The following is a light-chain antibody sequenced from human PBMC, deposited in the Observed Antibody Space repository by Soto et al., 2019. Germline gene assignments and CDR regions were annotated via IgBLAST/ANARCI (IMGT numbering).Light chain of an antibody. J-gene: IGLJ3*02. CDR1: SSDVGGYNY. CDR3: SSYAGNNNLV. Sequence: QSALTQPPSASGSPGQSVTISCTGTSSDVGGYNYVSWYQQYPGKAPKLMFYEVNKRPSGVPDRFSASESGNTASLTVSGLQAEDEADYYCSSYAGNNNLVFGGGTK. CDR2: EVN. V-gene: IGLV2-8*01.